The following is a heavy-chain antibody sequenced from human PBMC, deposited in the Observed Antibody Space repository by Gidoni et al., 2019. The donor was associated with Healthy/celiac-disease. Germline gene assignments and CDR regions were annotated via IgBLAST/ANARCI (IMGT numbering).Heavy chain of an antibody. CDR3: TRAYCGGDCYISAFDI. CDR1: GFTFGDYA. CDR2: IRSKAYGGTT. Sequence: EVQLVESGGGLVKPGRSLRLSCTASGFTFGDYAMSWFRQAPGKGLGWVGFIRSKAYGGTTEYAASVKGRFTISRDDSKSIAYLQMNSLKTEDTAVYYCTRAYCGGDCYISAFDIWGQGTMVTVSS. J-gene: IGHJ3*02. D-gene: IGHD2-21*01. V-gene: IGHV3-49*05.